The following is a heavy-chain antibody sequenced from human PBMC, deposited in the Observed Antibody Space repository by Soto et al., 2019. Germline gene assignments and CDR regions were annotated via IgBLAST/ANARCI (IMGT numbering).Heavy chain of an antibody. J-gene: IGHJ6*02. CDR1: GFTFSSYG. CDR3: AREEFTMVRGVIIAYGMDV. Sequence: GGSLRLSCAASGFTFSSYGMHWVRQAPGEGLEWVAVIWYDGSNKYYADSVKGRFTISRDNSKNTLYLQMNSLRAEDTAVYYCAREEFTMVRGVIIAYGMDVWGQGTTVTVSS. V-gene: IGHV3-33*01. CDR2: IWYDGSNK. D-gene: IGHD3-10*01.